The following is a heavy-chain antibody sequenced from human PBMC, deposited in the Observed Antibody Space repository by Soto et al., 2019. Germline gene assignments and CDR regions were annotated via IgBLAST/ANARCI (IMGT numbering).Heavy chain of an antibody. D-gene: IGHD3-16*02. CDR2: INAGNGNT. Sequence: ASVKVSCKASGYTFTSYAMHWVRQAPGQRLEWMGWINAGNGNTKYSQKFQGRVTITRDTSASTAYMELSSLRSEDTAVYYCARDLYGSSWIWGSYRTTFDPWGQGTLVTVSS. CDR3: ARDLYGSSWIWGSYRTTFDP. J-gene: IGHJ5*02. CDR1: GYTFTSYA. V-gene: IGHV1-3*01.